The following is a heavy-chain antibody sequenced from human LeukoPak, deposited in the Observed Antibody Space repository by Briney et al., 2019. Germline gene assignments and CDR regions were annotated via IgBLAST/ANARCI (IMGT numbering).Heavy chain of an antibody. J-gene: IGHJ3*02. CDR3: ANLVGGGGNSVRGLAFDI. V-gene: IGHV3-23*01. Sequence: GGSLRLSCAASGFTFSSYAMSWVRQAPGKGLEWVSAISGSGGSTYYADSVKGRFTISRDNSKNTLYLQMNSLRAEDTAVYYCANLVGGGGNSVRGLAFDIWGQGTKVSVSS. CDR1: GFTFSSYA. D-gene: IGHD4-23*01. CDR2: ISGSGGST.